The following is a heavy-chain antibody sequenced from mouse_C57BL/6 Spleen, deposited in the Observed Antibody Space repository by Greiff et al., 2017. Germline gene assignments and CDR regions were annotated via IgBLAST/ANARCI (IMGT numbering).Heavy chain of an antibody. CDR2: IDPSDSYT. CDR3: AIITTVVADPFGC. CDR1: GYNFTSYW. D-gene: IGHD1-1*01. V-gene: IGHV1-69*01. Sequence: QVQLQQPGAELVMPGASVKLSCTASGYNFTSYWMHWVKQRPGQGLEWIGEIDPSDSYTNDNQKFKGKSTLTVDKSSRTAYMQLSSLTSEDSAVYYCAIITTVVADPFGCRGQGTTLTVSS. J-gene: IGHJ2*01.